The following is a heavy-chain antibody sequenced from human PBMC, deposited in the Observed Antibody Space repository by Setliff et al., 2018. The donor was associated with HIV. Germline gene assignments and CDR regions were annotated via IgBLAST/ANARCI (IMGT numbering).Heavy chain of an antibody. CDR1: GGTFSSYA. D-gene: IGHD3-16*01. CDR2: IIPIIGIT. J-gene: IGHJ5*02. CDR3: AKDRGRGNWLDP. Sequence: GASVKVSCKASGGTFSSYAISWVRQAPGQGLEWMGGIIPIIGITNQAQKFKGRVTITADKSTNTAYMELSSLRSEDTAVYYCAKDRGRGNWLDPWGQGTLVTVSS. V-gene: IGHV1-69*10.